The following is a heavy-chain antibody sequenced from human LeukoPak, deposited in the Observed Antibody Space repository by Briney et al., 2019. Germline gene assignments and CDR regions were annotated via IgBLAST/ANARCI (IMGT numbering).Heavy chain of an antibody. CDR1: GFTFSDYY. D-gene: IGHD3-10*01. J-gene: IGHJ4*02. V-gene: IGHV3-11*01. CDR2: ISSSGSTI. CDR3: ARRGYYGSGSYYPYTYYFDY. Sequence: GGSLRLSCAASGFTFSDYYMSWIRQAPGKGLEWVSYISSSGSTIYYAESVKGRFTISRDNAKNSLYLQMNSLRAEDTAVYYCARRGYYGSGSYYPYTYYFDYWGQGTPVTVSS.